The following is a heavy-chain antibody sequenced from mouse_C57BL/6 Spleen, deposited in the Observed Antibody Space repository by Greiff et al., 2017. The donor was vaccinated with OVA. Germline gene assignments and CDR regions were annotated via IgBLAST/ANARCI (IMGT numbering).Heavy chain of an antibody. CDR1: GYTFTSYG. Sequence: QVQLQQSGAELAWPGASVKLSCKASGYTFTSYGISWVKQRTGPGLEWIGVIYPRSGNTYYNEKFKGKATLTADKSSSTAYMELRSLTSEDAAVYVCARDSYSNYDAMDNWSQGTSVTGTS. CDR3: ARDSYSNYDAMDN. D-gene: IGHD2-5*01. V-gene: IGHV1-81*01. J-gene: IGHJ4*01. CDR2: IYPRSGNT.